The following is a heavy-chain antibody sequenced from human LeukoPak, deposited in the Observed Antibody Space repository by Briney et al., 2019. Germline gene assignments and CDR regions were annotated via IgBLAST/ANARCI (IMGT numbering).Heavy chain of an antibody. CDR2: INPSGDST. CDR1: RYRFTSYY. CDR3: AKSVSSGYYFFDY. D-gene: IGHD3-22*01. V-gene: IGHV1-46*01. Sequence: ASVKDSCKASRYRFTSYYIHWVRPAPGQGLEWMGIINPSGDSTSYAQKFQGRVSMARDTSTRTVYMELSSLRADDTAVYYCAKSVSSGYYFFDYWGQGTLVTVYS. J-gene: IGHJ4*02.